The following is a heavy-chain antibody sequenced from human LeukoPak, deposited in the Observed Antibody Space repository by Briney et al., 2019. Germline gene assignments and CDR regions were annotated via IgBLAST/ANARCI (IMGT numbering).Heavy chain of an antibody. CDR2: IYSGGST. V-gene: IGHV3-53*01. J-gene: IGHJ3*02. CDR1: GFTVSSNY. D-gene: IGHD3-22*01. Sequence: TGGSLRLSCAAPGFTVSSNYMTWVRQAPGKGLEWVSVIYSGGSTYYADSVKGRFTISRDSSKNTLYLQMNSLRVEDTAVYYCARDSETLYYYDSSGTFDIWGQGTMVTVSS. CDR3: ARDSETLYYYDSSGTFDI.